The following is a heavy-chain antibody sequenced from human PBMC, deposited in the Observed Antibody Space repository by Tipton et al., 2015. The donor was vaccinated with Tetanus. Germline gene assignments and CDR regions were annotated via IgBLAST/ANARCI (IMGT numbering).Heavy chain of an antibody. CDR3: ARDALQLRWGYGMDV. CDR1: GFTFSSYA. V-gene: IGHV3-30-3*01. D-gene: IGHD4-23*01. J-gene: IGHJ6*02. CDR2: ISYDGSNK. Sequence: QVQLVQSGGGVVQPGRSLRLSCAASGFTFSSYAMHWVRQAPGKGLEWVALISYDGSNKYYADSVKGRFTISRDHFKNTLFLQMNSLRAEDTAVYYCARDALQLRWGYGMDVWGQGTTVTVSS.